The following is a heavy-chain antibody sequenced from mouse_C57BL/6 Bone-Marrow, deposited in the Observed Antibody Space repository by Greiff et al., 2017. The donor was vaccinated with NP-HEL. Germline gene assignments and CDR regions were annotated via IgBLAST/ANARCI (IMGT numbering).Heavy chain of an antibody. V-gene: IGHV1-81*01. Sequence: QVQLQQSGAELARPGASVKLSCKASGYTFTSYGISWVKQRTGQGLEWIGEIYPRSGNTYYNEKFKGKATLTADKSSSTAYMELRSLTSEDSAVYFWARGVYYGNSWFAYWGQGTLVTVSA. D-gene: IGHD2-1*01. CDR2: IYPRSGNT. CDR1: GYTFTSYG. CDR3: ARGVYYGNSWFAY. J-gene: IGHJ3*01.